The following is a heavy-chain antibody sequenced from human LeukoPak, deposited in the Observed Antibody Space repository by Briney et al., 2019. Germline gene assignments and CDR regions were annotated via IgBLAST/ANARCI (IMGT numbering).Heavy chain of an antibody. V-gene: IGHV3-53*01. D-gene: IGHD6-6*01. Sequence: TGGSLRLSCAASGFTVSSNYMSWVRQAPGKGLEWVSVIYSGGSTYYADSVKGRFTISRDNSKNTLYLQMNSLRAEDTAVYYCARARKSIAALFDYWGQETLVTVSS. CDR2: IYSGGST. CDR3: ARARKSIAALFDY. CDR1: GFTVSSNY. J-gene: IGHJ4*02.